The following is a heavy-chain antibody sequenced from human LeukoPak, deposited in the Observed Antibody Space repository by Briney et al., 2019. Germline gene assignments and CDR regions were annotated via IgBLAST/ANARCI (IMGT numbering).Heavy chain of an antibody. CDR3: ARVVRGAVTSNWLDP. J-gene: IGHJ5*02. Sequence: SETLSLTCTASGGSIKDYYWAWIRQAPGEGLEWIGYISNSGTTDYNPSLKSRVTMSVDTSKNEFSLKLTSVTAADTAIYYCARVVRGAVTSNWLDPWGQGTLVTVSS. D-gene: IGHD4-17*01. CDR1: GGSIKDYY. CDR2: ISNSGTT. V-gene: IGHV4-59*01.